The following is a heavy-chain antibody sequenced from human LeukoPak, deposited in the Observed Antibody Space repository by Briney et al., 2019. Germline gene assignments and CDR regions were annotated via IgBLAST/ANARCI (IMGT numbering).Heavy chain of an antibody. CDR1: GGSFSGYY. V-gene: IGHV4-34*01. D-gene: IGHD5-18*01. CDR3: ARAPRYSYGYRVPNGMDV. J-gene: IGHJ6*02. CDR2: INHSGST. Sequence: SETLSLTCAVYGGSFSGYYWSWIRQPPGKGLEWIGEINHSGSTNYNPSLKSRATISVDTSKNQFSLKLSSVTAADTAVYYCARAPRYSYGYRVPNGMDVWGQGTTVTVSS.